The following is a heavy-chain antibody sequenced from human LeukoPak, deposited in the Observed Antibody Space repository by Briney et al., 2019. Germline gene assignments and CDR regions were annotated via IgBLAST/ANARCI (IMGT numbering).Heavy chain of an antibody. D-gene: IGHD4-23*01. CDR1: GGTCSSYG. CDR2: ISGSGDNT. J-gene: IGHJ4*02. V-gene: IGHV3-23*01. Sequence: GGSVRRWWGASGGTCSSYGVSWVRQAPGKGLEWVSAISGSGDNTYYADSVKGRFTISRDNSKNTLYLQMNSLRAEDTAVYYCAKLSPYGGMGYWGQGTLVTVSS. CDR3: AKLSPYGGMGY.